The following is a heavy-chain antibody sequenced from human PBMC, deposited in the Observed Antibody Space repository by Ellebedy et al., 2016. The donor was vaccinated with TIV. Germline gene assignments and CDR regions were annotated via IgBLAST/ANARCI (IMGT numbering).Heavy chain of an antibody. J-gene: IGHJ5*02. D-gene: IGHD3-3*01. CDR2: IYSGGST. Sequence: PGGSLRLSCAASGFTVSSNYMSWVRQAPGKGPVWVSVIYSGGSTYYADSVKGRFTISRDNSKNTLYLQMNSLRAEDTAVYYCARWYDDSWTGYYTWGQGTLVTVSS. CDR3: ARWYDDSWTGYYT. V-gene: IGHV3-66*01. CDR1: GFTVSSNY.